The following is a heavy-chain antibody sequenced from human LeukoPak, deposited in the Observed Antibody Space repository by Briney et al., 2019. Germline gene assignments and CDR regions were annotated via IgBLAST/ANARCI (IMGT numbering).Heavy chain of an antibody. CDR1: GGSISSYY. V-gene: IGHV4-59*01. J-gene: IGHJ4*02. CDR3: ARAALDDYGGNGGDY. Sequence: SETLSLTCTVSGGSISSYYWSWIRQPPGKGLEWIGYIYYSGSTNYNPSLKSRVTISVDTSKNQFSLKLSSVTAADTAVYYCARAALDDYGGNGGDYWGQGTLVTVSS. CDR2: IYYSGST. D-gene: IGHD4-23*01.